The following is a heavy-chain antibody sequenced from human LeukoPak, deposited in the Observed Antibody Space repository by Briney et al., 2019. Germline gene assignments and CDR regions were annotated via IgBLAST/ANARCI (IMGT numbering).Heavy chain of an antibody. V-gene: IGHV3-23*01. D-gene: IGHD6-25*01. CDR1: GFTFSSYG. CDR3: TRDFGYCLDS. J-gene: IGHJ4*02. Sequence: GGSLRLSCAASGFTFSSYGMSWVRQAPGKGLEWVSTISGSGGSTYYADSVKGRFTVSRDNAKNTLYLHMSSLRAEDTAVYYCTRDFGYCLDSWGQGTLVTVSS. CDR2: ISGSGGST.